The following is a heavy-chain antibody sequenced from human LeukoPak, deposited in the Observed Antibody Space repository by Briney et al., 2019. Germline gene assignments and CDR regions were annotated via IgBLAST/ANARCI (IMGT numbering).Heavy chain of an antibody. CDR3: ARDAEDIATTTKNWFDP. Sequence: PSETLSLTCTVSGYSISSGYYWGWIRQPPGKGLERIGSIYHSGSTYYNPSLKSRVTISVDTSKNQFSLKLSSVTAADTAVYYCARDAEDIATTTKNWFDPWGQGTLVTVSS. CDR2: IYHSGST. CDR1: GYSISSGYY. D-gene: IGHD2-15*01. V-gene: IGHV4-38-2*02. J-gene: IGHJ5*02.